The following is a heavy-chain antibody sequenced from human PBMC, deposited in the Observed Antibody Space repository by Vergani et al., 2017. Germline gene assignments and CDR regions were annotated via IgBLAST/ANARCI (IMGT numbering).Heavy chain of an antibody. CDR2: IIPILGIA. Sequence: QVQLVQSGAEVKKPGSSVKVSCKASGGTFSSYTISWVRQAPGQGLEWMGRIIPILGIANYAQKFQGRVTITADKSTSTAYMELSSLRSEDTAVYYCARDTVWYCGGDCYNLYYWGQGTLVTVSS. J-gene: IGHJ4*02. V-gene: IGHV1-69*08. CDR1: GGTFSSYT. D-gene: IGHD2-21*02. CDR3: ARDTVWYCGGDCYNLYY.